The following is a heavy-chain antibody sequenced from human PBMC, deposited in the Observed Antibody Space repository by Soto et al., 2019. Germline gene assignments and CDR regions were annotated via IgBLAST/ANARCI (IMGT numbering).Heavy chain of an antibody. CDR2: VRPGGDKT. CDR3: ARDMTRTVVPYFDF. Sequence: ASVKVSCKASGYTFTNYYIHWLRQAPGQGLEWLGIVRPGGDKTESAQRFQGRVTMTTDTSTSTSYMELSSLRSEDTAVYYCARDMTRTVVPYFDFWGQGTLVTVSS. CDR1: GYTFTNYY. D-gene: IGHD4-17*01. J-gene: IGHJ4*02. V-gene: IGHV1-46*01.